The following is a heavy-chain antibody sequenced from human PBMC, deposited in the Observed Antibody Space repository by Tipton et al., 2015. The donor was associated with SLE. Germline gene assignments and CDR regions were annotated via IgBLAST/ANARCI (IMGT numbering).Heavy chain of an antibody. CDR2: INWNGGST. CDR1: GFTFDDYG. D-gene: IGHD2-15*01. CDR3: ARDRWQPLRCLDY. V-gene: IGHV3-20*04. Sequence: SLRLSCAASGFTFDDYGMSWVRQAPGKGLEWVSGINWNGGSTGYADSVKGRFTISRDNAKNSLYLQMNSLRAEDTAVYYCARDRWQPLRCLDYWGQGTLVTVSS. J-gene: IGHJ4*02.